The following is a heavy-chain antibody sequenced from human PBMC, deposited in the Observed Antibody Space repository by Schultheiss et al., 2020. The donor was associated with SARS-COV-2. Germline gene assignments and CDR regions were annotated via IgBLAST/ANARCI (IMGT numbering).Heavy chain of an antibody. Sequence: GGSLRLSCAASGFTFSNYAMSWVRQAPGKGLEWVSVITSSGTSTDYADSVKGRFSISRDNFKNTLFLQMNSLRAEDTAIYYCLPYSNSGRGDFWGRGTLVTVSS. CDR2: ITSSGTST. CDR1: GFTFSNYA. V-gene: IGHV3-23*01. J-gene: IGHJ4*02. CDR3: LPYSNSGRGDF. D-gene: IGHD4-11*01.